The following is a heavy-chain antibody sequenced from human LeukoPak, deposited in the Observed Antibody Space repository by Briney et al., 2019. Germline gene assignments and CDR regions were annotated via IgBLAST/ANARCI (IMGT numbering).Heavy chain of an antibody. CDR1: GFTFSSYG. V-gene: IGHV3-30*02. CDR2: IRYDGSNK. D-gene: IGHD3-22*01. Sequence: PGGSLRLSCAASGFTFSSYGMHWVRQAPGKGLEWVAFIRYDGSNKYYADSVKGRFTISRDNSKNTLYLQMNSLRAEDTAVHYCAKEDSSGYLFDYWGQGTLVTVSS. CDR3: AKEDSSGYLFDY. J-gene: IGHJ4*02.